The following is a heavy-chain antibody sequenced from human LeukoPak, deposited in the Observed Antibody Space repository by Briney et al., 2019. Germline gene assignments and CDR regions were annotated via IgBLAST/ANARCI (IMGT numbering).Heavy chain of an antibody. V-gene: IGHV3-7*01. Sequence: PGGSLRLSCAASGFTFSSYWMSWVRQAPGKGLEWVANIKQDGSEKYYVDSVKGRFTISRDNAKNSLYLQMNSLRAEDTAVYYCASVRGLRTSGDYYYYGMDVWGQGTTVTVSS. CDR3: ASVRGLRTSGDYYYYGMDV. CDR1: GFTFSSYW. D-gene: IGHD3-16*01. CDR2: IKQDGSEK. J-gene: IGHJ6*02.